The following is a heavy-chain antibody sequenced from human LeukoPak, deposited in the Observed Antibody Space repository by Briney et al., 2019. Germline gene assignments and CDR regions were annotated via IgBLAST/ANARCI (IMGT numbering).Heavy chain of an antibody. CDR2: FDPEGGET. D-gene: IGHD6-6*01. CDR1: GYTLTELS. J-gene: IGHJ4*02. Sequence: GASVKVSCKVSGYTLTELSMHWVRQAPGKGLEWMGGFDPEGGETIYAQKFQGRVTMTEDTSTDTAYMELSSLRSEDTAVYYCATDPTRFLYSSSSNLDYWGQGTLVTVSS. CDR3: ATDPTRFLYSSSSNLDY. V-gene: IGHV1-24*01.